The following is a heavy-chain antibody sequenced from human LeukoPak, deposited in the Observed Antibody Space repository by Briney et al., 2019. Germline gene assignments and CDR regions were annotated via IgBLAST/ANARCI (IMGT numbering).Heavy chain of an antibody. V-gene: IGHV3-33*01. CDR1: GFTFSSYG. D-gene: IGHD3-3*01. J-gene: IGHJ6*02. CDR2: IWYDGSNK. CDR3: ARAHYDFWSGYYGDYYNGMDV. Sequence: GGSLRLSCAASGFTFSSYGMHWVRQAPGKGLEWVAVIWYDGSNKYYADSVKGRFTISRDNSKNTLYLQMNSLRAEDTAVYYCARAHYDFWSGYYGDYYNGMDVWGQGTTVTVS.